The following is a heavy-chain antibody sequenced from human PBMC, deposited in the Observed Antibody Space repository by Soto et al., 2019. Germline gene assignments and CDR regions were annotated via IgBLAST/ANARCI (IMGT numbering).Heavy chain of an antibody. CDR1: GLSLSSGGFY. CDR3: ARERQIVPGPPRNFLDL. J-gene: IGHJ5*02. CDR2: MYFSGTT. D-gene: IGHD1-7*01. V-gene: IGHV4-31*03. Sequence: TVSLTCNVSGLSLSSGGFYWSWIRQTPGKGLEWIGYMYFSGTTYYNPSLRSRLSILVDTSKNQFSLKLTSVTAADTALYFCARERQIVPGPPRNFLDLWGRGIQVTVYS.